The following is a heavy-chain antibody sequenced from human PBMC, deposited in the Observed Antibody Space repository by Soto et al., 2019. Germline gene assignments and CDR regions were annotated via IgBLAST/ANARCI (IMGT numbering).Heavy chain of an antibody. Sequence: PGGSLRLSCVTSGFSFSSYSMNWVRQAPGRGLEWVANIKSSSDTKYYADSVKGRFTISRDNAKNSLYLQMNSLRAEDTAVYYCARDKSTVTTEYYFDYWGQGTLVTVSS. V-gene: IGHV3-48*04. CDR1: GFSFSSYS. J-gene: IGHJ4*02. D-gene: IGHD4-17*01. CDR3: ARDKSTVTTEYYFDY. CDR2: IKSSSDTK.